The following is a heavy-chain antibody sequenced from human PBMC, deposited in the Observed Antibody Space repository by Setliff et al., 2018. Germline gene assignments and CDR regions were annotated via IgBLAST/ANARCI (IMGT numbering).Heavy chain of an antibody. CDR2: IYAIRST. J-gene: IGHJ6*02. CDR1: GGSISSATSY. Sequence: SETLSLTCIVSGGSISSATSYWNWIRQPAGKELEWIGRIYAIRSTNYNPSLKSRVTISLDTSNNQFSLKLSSVTAADTAVYYCARGSTMIQGVRLYYHGLDVWGQGTTVTAP. CDR3: ARGSTMIQGVRLYYHGLDV. V-gene: IGHV4-61*02. D-gene: IGHD3-10*01.